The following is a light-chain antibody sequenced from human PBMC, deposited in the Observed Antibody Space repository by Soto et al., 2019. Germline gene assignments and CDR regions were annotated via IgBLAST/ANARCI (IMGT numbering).Light chain of an antibody. CDR3: QQRSNWLLT. V-gene: IGKV3D-20*02. Sequence: EIVLTKSPGTLSLSPGERATLSCRASQTVSSSYLAWYQQKPGQAPRLLIYDASNRATGIPARFSGRGSGTDFTLTISSLEPEDFAVYYCQQRSNWLLTFGQGARLEVK. CDR2: DAS. J-gene: IGKJ5*01. CDR1: QTVSSSY.